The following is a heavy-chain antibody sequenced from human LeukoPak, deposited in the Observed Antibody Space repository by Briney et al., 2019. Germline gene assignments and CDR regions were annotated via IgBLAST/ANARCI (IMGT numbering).Heavy chain of an antibody. V-gene: IGHV3-30*04. D-gene: IGHD5-12*01. CDR1: GFTFSSYA. J-gene: IGHJ4*02. CDR2: ISYDGSNK. CDR3: ARGPSGYHNT. Sequence: PGGSLRLSCAASGFTFSSYAMHWVRQAPGKGLEWVAVISYDGSNKYYADSVKGRFTISRDNSKNTLYLQMNSLRAEDTAVYYCARGPSGYHNTGGQGTLVPVSS.